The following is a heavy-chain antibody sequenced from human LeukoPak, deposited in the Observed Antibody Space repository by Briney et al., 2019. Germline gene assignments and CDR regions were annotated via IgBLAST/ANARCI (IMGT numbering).Heavy chain of an antibody. D-gene: IGHD3-16*01. Sequence: PGGSLRLSCAASGFRFSDYWMTWVRQAPGKGLEWVANIKQDGSVNNYLDSVKGRFTISRDNAKNSLSLQMNSLRAEDTALYYCAREDKGGVDYWGQGTLVTVSS. J-gene: IGHJ4*02. CDR3: AREDKGGVDY. CDR2: IKQDGSVN. CDR1: GFRFSDYW. V-gene: IGHV3-7*03.